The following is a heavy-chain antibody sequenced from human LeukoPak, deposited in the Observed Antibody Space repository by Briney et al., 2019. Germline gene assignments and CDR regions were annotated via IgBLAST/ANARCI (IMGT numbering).Heavy chain of an antibody. Sequence: GGSLRLSCAASGFTFSSYAMHWVRQAPGKGLEWVAVISYDGSNKYYADSVKGRFTISRDNSKNTLYLQMNSLRAEDTAVYYCARGRALSGTLGDWYYYYGMDVWGQGTTVTVSS. CDR2: ISYDGSNK. CDR3: ARGRALSGTLGDWYYYYGMDV. CDR1: GFTFSSYA. V-gene: IGHV3-30-3*01. D-gene: IGHD3-10*01. J-gene: IGHJ6*02.